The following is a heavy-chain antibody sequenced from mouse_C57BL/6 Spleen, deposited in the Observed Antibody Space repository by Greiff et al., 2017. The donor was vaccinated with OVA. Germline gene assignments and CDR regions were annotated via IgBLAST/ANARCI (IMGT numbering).Heavy chain of an antibody. Sequence: EVNLVESGGGLVKPGGSLKLSCAASGFTFSDYGMHWVRQAPEKGLEWVAYISSGSSTIYYADTVKGRFTISRDNAKNTLFLQMTSLRSEDTAMYYCARTYYYGEGYFDVWGTGTTVTVSS. CDR2: ISSGSSTI. CDR1: GFTFSDYG. CDR3: ARTYYYGEGYFDV. D-gene: IGHD1-1*01. V-gene: IGHV5-17*01. J-gene: IGHJ1*03.